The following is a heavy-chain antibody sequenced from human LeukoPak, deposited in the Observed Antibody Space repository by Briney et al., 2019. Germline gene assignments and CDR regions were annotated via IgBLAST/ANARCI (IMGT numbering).Heavy chain of an antibody. CDR2: INPNSGGT. CDR1: GYTFTCYY. Sequence: GASVKVSCKASGYTFTCYYMHWVRQAPGQGLEWMGWINPNSGGTNYAQKFQGRVTMTRDTSISTAYMELSRLRSDDTAVYYCARDRGRRDGYKEDTWGQGTLVTVSS. J-gene: IGHJ4*02. CDR3: ARDRGRRDGYKEDT. D-gene: IGHD5-24*01. V-gene: IGHV1-2*02.